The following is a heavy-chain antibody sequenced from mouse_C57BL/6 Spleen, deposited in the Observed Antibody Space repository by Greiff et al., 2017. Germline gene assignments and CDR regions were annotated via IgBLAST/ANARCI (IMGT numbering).Heavy chain of an antibody. D-gene: IGHD2-4*01. J-gene: IGHJ2*01. V-gene: IGHV1-54*01. CDR3: ARSRDYDSFDY. Sequence: VKLQESGAELVRPGTSVKVSCKASGYAFTNYLIEWVKQRPGQGLEWIGVINPGSGGTNYNEKFKGKATLTADKSSSTAYMQLSSLTSEDSAVYFCARSRDYDSFDYWGQGTTLTVSS. CDR1: GYAFTNYL. CDR2: INPGSGGT.